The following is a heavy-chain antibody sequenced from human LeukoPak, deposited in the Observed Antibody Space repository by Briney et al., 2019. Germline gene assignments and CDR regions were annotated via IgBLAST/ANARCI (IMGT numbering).Heavy chain of an antibody. Sequence: SETLSLTCTVSGGSISSYYWSWIRQPPGKGLEWIGYIYYSGSTNYNPSLKSRVTISVDTSKNQFSLKLSSGTAADTAVYYCARRRYDYVWGSYRPEVFDYWGQGTLVTVSS. V-gene: IGHV4-59*01. J-gene: IGHJ4*02. D-gene: IGHD3-16*02. CDR1: GGSISSYY. CDR2: IYYSGST. CDR3: ARRRYDYVWGSYRPEVFDY.